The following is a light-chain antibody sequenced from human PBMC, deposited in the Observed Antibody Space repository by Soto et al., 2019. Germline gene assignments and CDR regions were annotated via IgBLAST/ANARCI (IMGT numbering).Light chain of an antibody. CDR2: EVS. Sequence: QSALTQPASVSGSPGQSITISCTRTSSDIGSYNLVSWYQQHPGKAPKLMIYEVSKRPSGVSNRFSGSKSGNTASLTISGLQAEDEADYYCCSYAGSNTPYVFGTGTKVTVL. V-gene: IGLV2-23*02. CDR3: CSYAGSNTPYV. J-gene: IGLJ1*01. CDR1: SSDIGSYNL.